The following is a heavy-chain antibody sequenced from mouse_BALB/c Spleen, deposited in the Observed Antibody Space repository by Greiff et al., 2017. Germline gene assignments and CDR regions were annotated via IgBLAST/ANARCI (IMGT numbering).Heavy chain of an antibody. V-gene: IGHV1-63*02. CDR1: GYTFTNYW. Sequence: QVQLQQSGAELVRPGTSVKISCKASGYTFTNYWLGWVKQRPGHGLEWIGDIYPGGGYTNYNEKFKGKATLTADTSSSTAYMQLSSLTSEDSAVYFCARSGYTTATRGTFDYWGQGTTLTVSS. CDR3: ARSGYTTATRGTFDY. CDR2: IYPGGGYT. D-gene: IGHD1-2*01. J-gene: IGHJ2*01.